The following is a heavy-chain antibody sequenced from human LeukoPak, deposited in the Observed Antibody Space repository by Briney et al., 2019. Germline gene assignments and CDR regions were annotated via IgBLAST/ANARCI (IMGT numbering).Heavy chain of an antibody. CDR3: ARLDGRLLWFGELLSHYYFDY. J-gene: IGHJ4*02. D-gene: IGHD3-10*01. V-gene: IGHV4-4*07. Sequence: KPSETLSLTCTVSGGSISSYYWSWIRQPAGKGLEWIGRIYTSGSTYYNPSLKSRVTISVDTSKNQFSLKLSSVTAADTAVYYCARLDGRLLWFGELLSHYYFDYWGQGTLVTVSS. CDR2: IYTSGST. CDR1: GGSISSYY.